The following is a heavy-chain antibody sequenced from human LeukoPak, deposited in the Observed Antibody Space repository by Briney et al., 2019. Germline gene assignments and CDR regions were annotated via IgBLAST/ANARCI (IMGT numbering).Heavy chain of an antibody. Sequence: ASVRVSCKASAFTFTSSAMQWVRRAGGQRLEWIGWVGVGSGNTNYAQKFQERVTITRDMSTSTAYMELSSLRSEDTAVYYCAALGAWSTVVGVDYYCVDVWGQGTTVTVSS. CDR1: AFTFTSSA. CDR3: AALGAWSTVVGVDYYCVDV. D-gene: IGHD4-11*01. J-gene: IGHJ6*02. CDR2: VGVGSGNT. V-gene: IGHV1-58*02.